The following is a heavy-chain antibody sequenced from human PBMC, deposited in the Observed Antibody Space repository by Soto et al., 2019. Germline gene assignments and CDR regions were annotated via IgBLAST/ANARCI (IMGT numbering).Heavy chain of an antibody. CDR1: GASISSGNYY. CDR3: ARYGDYGRYGMDV. Sequence: QVQLLESGPGLVKPSQTLSLTCTVSGASISSGNYYWSWVRQPPGKGLEWIGYIYYSGSTYYNPSLKSRVTISVDTSKNHFSLRLSSVTAADTAVYYCARYGDYGRYGMDVWGQGTTVTVSS. D-gene: IGHD4-17*01. J-gene: IGHJ6*02. V-gene: IGHV4-30-4*01. CDR2: IYYSGST.